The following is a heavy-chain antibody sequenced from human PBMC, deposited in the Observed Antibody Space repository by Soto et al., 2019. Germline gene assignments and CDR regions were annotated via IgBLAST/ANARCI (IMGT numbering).Heavy chain of an antibody. Sequence: SVKVSCKASGGTFNSYTISWVRQAPGQGLEWMGRIIPILGIANYAQKFQGRVTITADKSTSTAYMELSSLRSEDTAVYYCARSVGGYCSGGSCYSYWFDPWGQGTLVTVSS. CDR2: IIPILGIA. CDR3: ARSVGGYCSGGSCYSYWFDP. J-gene: IGHJ5*02. D-gene: IGHD2-15*01. V-gene: IGHV1-69*02. CDR1: GGTFNSYT.